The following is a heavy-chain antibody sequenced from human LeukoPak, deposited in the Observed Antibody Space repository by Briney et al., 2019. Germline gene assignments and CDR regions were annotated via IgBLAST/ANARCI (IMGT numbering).Heavy chain of an antibody. Sequence: SETLSLTCSVSGGSINVCYWNWIRQSPGKGLEWIGSSSYSGSTNYNPSLNSRVTISIDTSKNRFSLKVNSVTAADTAMYYCARGGSRSYTSSTLDYWGQGTLVTVSS. CDR3: ARGGSRSYTSSTLDY. V-gene: IGHV4-59*01. J-gene: IGHJ4*02. CDR2: SSYSGST. CDR1: GGSINVCY. D-gene: IGHD6-6*01.